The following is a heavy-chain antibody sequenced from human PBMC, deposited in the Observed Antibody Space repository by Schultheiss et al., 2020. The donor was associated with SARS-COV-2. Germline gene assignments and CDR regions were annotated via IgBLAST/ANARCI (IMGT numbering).Heavy chain of an antibody. J-gene: IGHJ4*02. CDR2: INSDGSST. V-gene: IGHV3-74*01. CDR1: GFTFSSYW. Sequence: GGSLRLSCAASGFTFSSYWMHWVRQAPGMGLVWVSRINSDGSSTSYADSVKGRFTISRDNAKNTLYLQMNSLRAEDTAVYYCARGGQGPNPDGYWGQGTLVTVSS. CDR3: ARGGQGPNPDGY.